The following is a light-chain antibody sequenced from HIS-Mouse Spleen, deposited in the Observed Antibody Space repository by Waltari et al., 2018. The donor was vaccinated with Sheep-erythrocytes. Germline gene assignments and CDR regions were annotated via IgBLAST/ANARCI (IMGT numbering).Light chain of an antibody. Sequence: QSALTQPRSVSGSPGQSVTIPCPGTRSDFGGYNFVSRYQQHPGQAPKLMIYAVSKRPSGVPDRFSGSKSGNTASLTISGLQAEDEADYYCCSYAGSYNHVFATGTKVTVL. J-gene: IGLJ1*01. V-gene: IGLV2-11*01. CDR3: CSYAGSYNHV. CDR1: RSDFGGYNF. CDR2: AVS.